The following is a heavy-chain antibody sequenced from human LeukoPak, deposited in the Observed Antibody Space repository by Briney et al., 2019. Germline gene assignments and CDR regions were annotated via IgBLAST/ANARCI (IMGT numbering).Heavy chain of an antibody. Sequence: GGSLRLSCAATGLSVSSNFMSWVRQAPGKGLEWVSVIYGGGSTYYADSMKGRFTISRDNAKNSLYLQMNSLRAEDTAVYYCARIVDTAMVIHYYYMDVWGKGTTVTVSS. CDR1: GLSVSSNF. J-gene: IGHJ6*03. CDR2: IYGGGST. D-gene: IGHD5-18*01. CDR3: ARIVDTAMVIHYYYMDV. V-gene: IGHV3-53*01.